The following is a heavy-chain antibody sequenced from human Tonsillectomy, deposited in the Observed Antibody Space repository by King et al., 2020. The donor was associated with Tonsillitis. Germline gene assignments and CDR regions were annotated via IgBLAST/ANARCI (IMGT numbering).Heavy chain of an antibody. Sequence: VQLVESGGVLVQPGGSLRLSCAASGFTFSFYAMTWVRQAPGKGLEWVSSISNNGGVTYHADSVKGRFTTSRDNSKNTLYLQMSSLRAEDTAIYYCATVSNSDYVYWGQGTLVTVSS. CDR1: GFTFSFYA. V-gene: IGHV3-23*04. D-gene: IGHD3-10*02. J-gene: IGHJ4*02. CDR3: ATVSNSDYVY. CDR2: ISNNGGVT.